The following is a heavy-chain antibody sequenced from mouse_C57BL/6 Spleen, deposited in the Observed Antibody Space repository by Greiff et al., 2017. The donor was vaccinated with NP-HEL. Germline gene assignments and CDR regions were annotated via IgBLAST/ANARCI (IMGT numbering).Heavy chain of an antibody. CDR2: ISSGSSTI. V-gene: IGHV5-17*01. Sequence: EVQVVESGGGLVKPGGSLKLSCAASGFTFSDYGMHWVRQAPEKGLEWVAYISSGSSTIYYADKVKGRFTISRDNAKNTLFLQMTSLRSEDTAMYYCARLGRYYFDYWGQGTTLTVSS. CDR3: ARLGRYYFDY. D-gene: IGHD4-1*01. CDR1: GFTFSDYG. J-gene: IGHJ2*01.